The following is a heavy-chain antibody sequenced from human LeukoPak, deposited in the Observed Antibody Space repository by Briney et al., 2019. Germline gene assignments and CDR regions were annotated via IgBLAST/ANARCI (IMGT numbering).Heavy chain of an antibody. D-gene: IGHD3-10*01. CDR1: GFTFSRAT. CDR3: AKHYGSGTYYNYFTY. CDR2: ISDSGGRT. J-gene: IGHJ4*02. V-gene: IGHV3-23*01. Sequence: GGSLRLSCVVSGFTFSRATMNWVREAPGRGLEWVSAISDSGGRTYYADFVKGRFTISRDNSENTLFLQMSSLRAEDTATYYCAKHYGSGTYYNYFTYCGQGTLVSVSS.